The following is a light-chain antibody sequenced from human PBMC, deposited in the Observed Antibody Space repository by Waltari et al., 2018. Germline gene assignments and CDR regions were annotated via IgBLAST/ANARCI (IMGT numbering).Light chain of an antibody. Sequence: QSVLTQPPSASGTPGQRVTIPCPGSSSTLGNNLANWFQQLPGTAPKLLIFSNNQRPSGVPDRFAGSKPGNSASLAISGLQSEDEAEYYCAAWDDSLNGYVFGTGTKVTVL. CDR2: SNN. V-gene: IGLV1-44*01. J-gene: IGLJ1*01. CDR3: AAWDDSLNGYV. CDR1: SSTLGNNL.